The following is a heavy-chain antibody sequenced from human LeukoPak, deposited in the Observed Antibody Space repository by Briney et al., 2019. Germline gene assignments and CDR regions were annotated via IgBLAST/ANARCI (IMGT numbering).Heavy chain of an antibody. V-gene: IGHV4-34*01. CDR1: GVTFSGYY. J-gene: IGHJ4*02. Sequence: SETLSLTCAVYGVTFSGYYWSWIRQAPGKGLEWIGEINHSGSTNYNPSLKSRVIISVDTSKNHFSLKLSSVTAADTAVYYCARVRATGAFDYWGQGTLVTVSS. CDR3: ARVRATGAFDY. D-gene: IGHD5-12*01. CDR2: INHSGST.